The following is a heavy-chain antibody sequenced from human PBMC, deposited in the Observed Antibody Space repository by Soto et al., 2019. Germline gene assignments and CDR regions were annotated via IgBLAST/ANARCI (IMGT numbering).Heavy chain of an antibody. CDR3: ATDGEARRSYGMDV. J-gene: IGHJ6*02. Sequence: ASVKVSCKASGGTFSSYAISWVRQAPGQGLEWMGGIIPIFGTANYAQKFQGRVTITADESTSTAYMELSSLRSEDTAVYSCATDGEARRSYGMDVWGQGTTGTVSS. CDR1: GGTFSSYA. V-gene: IGHV1-69*13. CDR2: IIPIFGTA. D-gene: IGHD6-6*01.